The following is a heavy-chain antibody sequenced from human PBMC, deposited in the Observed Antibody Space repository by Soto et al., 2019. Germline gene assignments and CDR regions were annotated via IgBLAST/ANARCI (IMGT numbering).Heavy chain of an antibody. V-gene: IGHV4-59*08. Sequence: QVQLQESGPGLVKPSETLSLTCTVSGDSISTYYWTWIRQSPGKGLELIAFIYYGGSTNYNPSLKSRVTISVDTSKNQFSLKLNSVTAADTAVYYCARPGRDWGSLDYWGQGTLVTVSS. CDR3: ARPGRDWGSLDY. CDR2: IYYGGST. CDR1: GDSISTYY. J-gene: IGHJ4*02. D-gene: IGHD7-27*01.